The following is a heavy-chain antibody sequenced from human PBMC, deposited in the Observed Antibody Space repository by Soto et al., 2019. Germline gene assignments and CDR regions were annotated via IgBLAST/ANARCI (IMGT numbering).Heavy chain of an antibody. CDR2: IIPIVGTA. V-gene: IGHV1-69*12. Sequence: QVQLVQSGAEVKKPGSSVKVSCKASGGTFSNYAISWVRQAPGQGLEWMGGIIPIVGTANYAQKFQGRVTITADESTRAGCMGLCSLRSADTAIYYCAVGSGDIVPTGLKPFDPCGQGTLVAVSS. CDR1: GGTFSNYA. J-gene: IGHJ5*02. D-gene: IGHD5-12*01. CDR3: AVGSGDIVPTGLKPFDP.